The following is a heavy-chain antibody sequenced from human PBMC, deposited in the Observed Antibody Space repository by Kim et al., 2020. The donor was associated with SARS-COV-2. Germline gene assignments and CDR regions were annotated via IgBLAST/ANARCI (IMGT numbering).Heavy chain of an antibody. J-gene: IGHJ4*02. V-gene: IGHV3-7*03. CDR2: IKQDGSET. Sequence: GGSLRLSCAASGFTFSSHWMSWVRQAPGKGLEWVSSIKQDGSETYYVDSVKGRFTISRDNAKNSLYLQMNSLRVDDTAVYYCARLNHGEDYWGQGTLAT. CDR1: GFTFSSHW. CDR3: ARLNHGEDY.